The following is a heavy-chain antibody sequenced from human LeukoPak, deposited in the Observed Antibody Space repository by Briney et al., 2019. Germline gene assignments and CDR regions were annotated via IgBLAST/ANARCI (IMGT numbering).Heavy chain of an antibody. CDR2: INAGNGNT. CDR3: ARDGRSGPAWYYYCMDV. D-gene: IGHD6-19*01. Sequence: ASVKVSCKASGYTFTNYTMHWVRQAPAQRLEWMGWINAGNGNTKYSQKFQGRVTITRDTSASTAYMELSSLRSEDTAVYYCARDGRSGPAWYYYCMDVWGKGTTVTVSS. J-gene: IGHJ6*04. CDR1: GYTFTNYT. V-gene: IGHV1-3*01.